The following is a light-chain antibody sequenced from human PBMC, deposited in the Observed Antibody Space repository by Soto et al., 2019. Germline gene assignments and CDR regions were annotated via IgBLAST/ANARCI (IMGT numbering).Light chain of an antibody. CDR2: GAS. J-gene: IGKJ2*01. CDR3: QQYGTSLYT. V-gene: IGKV3-20*01. CDR1: QSVSSNY. Sequence: EIVLTQSPATLSLSPGERATLSCRASQSVSSNYLAWYQHKPGQAPRLLIYGASSRATGIPDRFSGSGSGTDFTLTISRLEPEDFALYYCQQYGTSLYTFGQGTKLEIK.